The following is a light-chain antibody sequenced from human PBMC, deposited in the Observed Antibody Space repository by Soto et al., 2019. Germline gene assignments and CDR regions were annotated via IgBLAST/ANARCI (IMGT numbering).Light chain of an antibody. CDR1: SSDVGGYNY. J-gene: IGLJ2*01. Sequence: QSALTQPASVSGSPGQSITISCTGTSSDVGGYNYVSWYQQHPGKAPKLMIYDVSNRPSRVSNRFSGSKSGNTASLTISGLQAEDEADYYCCSYTSSSTLVVFGGGTKLTVL. CDR3: CSYTSSSTLVV. CDR2: DVS. V-gene: IGLV2-14*01.